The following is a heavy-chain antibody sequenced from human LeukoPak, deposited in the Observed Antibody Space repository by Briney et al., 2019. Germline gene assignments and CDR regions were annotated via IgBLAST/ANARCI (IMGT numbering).Heavy chain of an antibody. Sequence: PGGSLRLSCVASGFNFGNFAVTWVRQAPGKGLEWVSGMIGTGDTYYADSVKGRFTMFRDYSRTTLYLQMNNLMFEDTAIYYCAKDMHYNDGRWEFDPWGQGTLVTVSS. V-gene: IGHV3-23*01. CDR1: GFNFGNFA. CDR2: MIGTGDT. J-gene: IGHJ5*02. D-gene: IGHD5-24*01. CDR3: AKDMHYNDGRWEFDP.